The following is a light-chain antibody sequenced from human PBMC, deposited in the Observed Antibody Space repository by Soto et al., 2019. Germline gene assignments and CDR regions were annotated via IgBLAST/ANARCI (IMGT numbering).Light chain of an antibody. CDR2: AAS. CDR3: QQASSFPHT. J-gene: IGKJ2*01. Sequence: DIQMTQSPSTVSASVGDGVTITCRASQPISSWLAWFRQRPGKAPELLIYAASTLHSGVPSRFSGSGSGTDFALTFSGLQPEEFATYYCQQASSFPHTFGQGTRVDIK. V-gene: IGKV1-12*01. CDR1: QPISSW.